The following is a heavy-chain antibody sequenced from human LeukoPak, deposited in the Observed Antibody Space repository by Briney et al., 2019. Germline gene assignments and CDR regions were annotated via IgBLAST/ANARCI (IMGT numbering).Heavy chain of an antibody. CDR2: IYYSGST. V-gene: IGHV4-59*08. J-gene: IGHJ5*02. CDR3: ARRRLVGATSWFDP. CDR1: GGSISSYY. D-gene: IGHD1-26*01. Sequence: SETLSLTCTVSGGSISSYYWSWTRQPPGKGLEWIGYIYYSGSTNYNPSLKSRVTISVDTSKNQFSLKLSSVTAADTAVYYCARRRLVGATSWFDPWGQGTLVTVSS.